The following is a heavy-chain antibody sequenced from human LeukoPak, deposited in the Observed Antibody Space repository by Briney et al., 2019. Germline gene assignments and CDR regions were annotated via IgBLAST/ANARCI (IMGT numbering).Heavy chain of an antibody. J-gene: IGHJ5*02. V-gene: IGHV3-23*01. CDR3: AQGGHTVVTHIRS. CDR1: GFTFNSYA. Sequence: GGSLRLSCAASGFTFNSYAMNWVRQAPGKGLEWVSSITAGGGSTYYADSVKGRFTISRDNSKNTLYLQMNSLRAEDTAVYYCAQGGHTVVTHIRSWGQGTLVTVSS. D-gene: IGHD4-23*01. CDR2: ITAGGGST.